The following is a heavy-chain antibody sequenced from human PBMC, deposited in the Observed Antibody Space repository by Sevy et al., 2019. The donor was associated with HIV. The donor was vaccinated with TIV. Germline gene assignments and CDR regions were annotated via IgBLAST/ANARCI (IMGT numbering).Heavy chain of an antibody. CDR3: AGENAWGKGYS. V-gene: IGHV4-59*08. Sequence: SETLSLTCTVSGGSITSLYWNWIRQPPGKGLEWIANIYYNGHINYNPSLKSRVTLSLDTSKNQFSLRLSSVTAADTAMYYCAGENAWGKGYSWGQGTLVTVSS. CDR2: IYYNGHI. J-gene: IGHJ4*02. CDR1: GGSITSLY. D-gene: IGHD1-26*01.